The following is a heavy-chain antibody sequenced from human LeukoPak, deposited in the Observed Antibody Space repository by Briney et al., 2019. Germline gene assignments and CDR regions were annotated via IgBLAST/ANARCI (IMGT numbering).Heavy chain of an antibody. CDR2: ISSSSSYI. CDR1: GFTFSSYS. D-gene: IGHD2/OR15-2a*01. Sequence: PGGSLRLSCAASGFTFSSYSMNWVRQAPGKGLEWVSSISSSSSYIYYADSVKGRSTISRDNAKNSLYLQMNSLRAEDTAVYYCARVPPVPTTYTTPEDAFDIWGQGTMVTVSS. V-gene: IGHV3-21*01. J-gene: IGHJ3*02. CDR3: ARVPPVPTTYTTPEDAFDI.